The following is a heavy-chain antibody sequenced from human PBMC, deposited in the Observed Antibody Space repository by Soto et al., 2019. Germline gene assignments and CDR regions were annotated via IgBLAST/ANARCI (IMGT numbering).Heavy chain of an antibody. CDR3: ARVLITGTTFSYYAFDI. CDR2: IYSGGST. J-gene: IGHJ3*02. CDR1: GFTVSSNY. V-gene: IGHV3-66*01. D-gene: IGHD1-20*01. Sequence: GGSLSLSCAASGFTVSSNYMSWVRQAPGKGLEWVSVIYSGGSTYYADYVKGRFTISRDNSKNTLYLQMNSLRAEDTAVYYCARVLITGTTFSYYAFDIWGQGTMVTVSS.